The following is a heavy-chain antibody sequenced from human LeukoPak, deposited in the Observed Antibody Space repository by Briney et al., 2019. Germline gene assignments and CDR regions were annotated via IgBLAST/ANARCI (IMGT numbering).Heavy chain of an antibody. CDR3: ARVSGRNYRFGDQKRRNWFDP. CDR2: ISSSSSYI. CDR1: GFTFSSYS. D-gene: IGHD3-10*01. Sequence: SGGSLRLSCAASGFTFSSYSMNWVRQAPGKGLEWVSSISSSSSYIYYADSVKGRFAISRDNAKNSLYLQMNSLRAEDTAVYYCARVSGRNYRFGDQKRRNWFDPWGQGTLVTVSS. V-gene: IGHV3-21*01. J-gene: IGHJ5*02.